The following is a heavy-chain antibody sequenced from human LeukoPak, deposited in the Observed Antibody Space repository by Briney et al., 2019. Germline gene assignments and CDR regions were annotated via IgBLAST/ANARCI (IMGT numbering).Heavy chain of an antibody. CDR3: AKETPNTGRFDP. CDR2: INPSGDGT. J-gene: IGHJ5*02. V-gene: IGHV1-46*01. CDR1: GHTFTTYY. Sequence: ASVKVSCTASGHTFTTYYVHLVRQAPGQGLEWMGVINPSGDGTNYPQRFQGRVTLTRDTSTSTVYMELSSLTSEDTAIYYCAKETPNTGRFDPWGQGTLVTVSS. D-gene: IGHD1-14*01.